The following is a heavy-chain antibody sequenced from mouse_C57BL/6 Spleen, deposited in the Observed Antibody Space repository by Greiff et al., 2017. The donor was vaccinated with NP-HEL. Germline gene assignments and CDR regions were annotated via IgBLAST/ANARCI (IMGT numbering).Heavy chain of an antibody. V-gene: IGHV1-26*01. CDR3: AREDSNYYGSSYGFAY. CDR1: GYTFTDYY. J-gene: IGHJ3*01. D-gene: IGHD1-1*01. Sequence: VQLQQSGPELVKPGASVKISCKASGYTFTDYYMNWVKQSHGKSLEWIGDINPNNGGTSYNQKFKGKATLTVDKSSSTAYMELRSLTSEDSAVYYCAREDSNYYGSSYGFAYWGQGTLVTVSA. CDR2: INPNNGGT.